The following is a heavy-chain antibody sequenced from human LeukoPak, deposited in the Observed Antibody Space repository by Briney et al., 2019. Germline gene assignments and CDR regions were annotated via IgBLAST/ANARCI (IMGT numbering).Heavy chain of an antibody. CDR2: IGTAGDP. CDR3: ARDYSHYYGSGSGFYYGMDV. Sequence: GGSLRLSCAASGFTFSSYDMHWVRQATGKGLEWVSAIGTAGDPYYPGSVKGRFTISRENAKNSLYLQMNSLRAGDTAVYYCARDYSHYYGSGSGFYYGMDVWGQGTTVTVSS. CDR1: GFTFSSYD. V-gene: IGHV3-13*05. D-gene: IGHD3-10*01. J-gene: IGHJ6*02.